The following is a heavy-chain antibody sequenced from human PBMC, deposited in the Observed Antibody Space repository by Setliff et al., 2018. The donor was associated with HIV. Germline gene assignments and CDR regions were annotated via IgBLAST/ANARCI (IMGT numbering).Heavy chain of an antibody. V-gene: IGHV4-38-2*02. Sequence: SETLSLTCTVSGYSISSGYYWGWIRQPPGKGLEWIGSIYHSGSTYYNPSLKSRVTISVDTSKNQFSLKLSSVTAADTAVYYCARDGVFGELPPDYWGQGTLVTV. CDR2: IYHSGST. D-gene: IGHD3-10*02. CDR1: GYSISSGYY. J-gene: IGHJ4*02. CDR3: ARDGVFGELPPDY.